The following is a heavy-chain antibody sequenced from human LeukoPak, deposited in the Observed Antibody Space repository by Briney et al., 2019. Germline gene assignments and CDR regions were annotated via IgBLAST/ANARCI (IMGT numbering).Heavy chain of an antibody. J-gene: IGHJ4*02. CDR2: IYHSGST. Sequence: SQTLSLTCAVSGGSISSGGYSWSWIRQPPGKGLEWIGYIYHSGSTYYNPSLKSRVTISVDRSKNQFSLKLSSVTAADTAVYYCARGDDILTGYYGSFDYWGQGTLVIVSS. CDR1: GGSISSGGYS. CDR3: ARGDDILTGYYGSFDY. V-gene: IGHV4-30-2*01. D-gene: IGHD3-9*01.